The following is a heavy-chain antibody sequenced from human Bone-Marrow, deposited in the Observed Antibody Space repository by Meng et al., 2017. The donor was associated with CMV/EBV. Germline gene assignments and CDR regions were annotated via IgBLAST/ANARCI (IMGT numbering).Heavy chain of an antibody. Sequence: GESLKISCAASGFTFSSYSMNWVRQAPGKGLEWVSSISSSSSYIYYADSVKGRFTISRDNAKNSLCLQMNSLRAEDTAVYYCARDSWKLEPRGSYYFDYWGQGTLVTVSS. CDR2: ISSSSSYI. J-gene: IGHJ4*02. D-gene: IGHD1-1*01. CDR3: ARDSWKLEPRGSYYFDY. CDR1: GFTFSSYS. V-gene: IGHV3-21*01.